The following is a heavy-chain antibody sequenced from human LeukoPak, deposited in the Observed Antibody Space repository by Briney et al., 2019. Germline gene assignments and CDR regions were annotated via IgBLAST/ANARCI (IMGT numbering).Heavy chain of an antibody. D-gene: IGHD6-13*01. Sequence: ASVKVSCKASGYTFTSYGISWVRQAPGQGLEWMGWISAYNGNTNYAQKLQGRVTMTTDTSTSTAYMELRSLRSDDTAVYYCARLYSSSWYDGVDTWGQGTMVTVSS. J-gene: IGHJ3*02. V-gene: IGHV1-18*01. CDR3: ARLYSSSWYDGVDT. CDR1: GYTFTSYG. CDR2: ISAYNGNT.